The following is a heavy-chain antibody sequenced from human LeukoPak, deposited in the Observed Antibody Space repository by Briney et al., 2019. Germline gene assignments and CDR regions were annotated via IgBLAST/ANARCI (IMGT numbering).Heavy chain of an antibody. Sequence: GGSLRLSCAASGLTLSDYYMSWIRQAPGKGLEWVSAISGSGGSTYYADSVKGRFTISRDNSKNTLYLQMNSLRAEDTAVYYCAKEESSGWYGDFVDYWGQGTLVTVSS. D-gene: IGHD6-19*01. CDR3: AKEESSGWYGDFVDY. CDR1: GLTLSDYY. J-gene: IGHJ4*02. V-gene: IGHV3-23*01. CDR2: ISGSGGST.